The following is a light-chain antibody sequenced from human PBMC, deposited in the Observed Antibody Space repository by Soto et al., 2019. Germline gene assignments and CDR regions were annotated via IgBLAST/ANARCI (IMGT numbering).Light chain of an antibody. CDR1: KGLGTN. V-gene: IGKV3-15*01. CDR2: AAS. Sequence: TVMTQSPATLSVSPGERATLSCRASKGLGTNLAWYQQRPGQAPRLLIYAASTRATGVPARFSGSGSETEFTLTITTLQSEDFAVYYCQQYNHWPLSFGVGTKVDI. J-gene: IGKJ4*01. CDR3: QQYNHWPLS.